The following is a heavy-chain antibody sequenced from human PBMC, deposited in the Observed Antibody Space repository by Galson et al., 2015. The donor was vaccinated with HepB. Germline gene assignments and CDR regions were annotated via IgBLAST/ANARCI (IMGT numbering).Heavy chain of an antibody. CDR1: GFTFSSYG. V-gene: IGHV3-30*18. D-gene: IGHD1-26*01. J-gene: IGHJ4*02. CDR2: ISYDGSNK. Sequence: SLRLSCAASGFTFSSYGMHWVRQAPGKGLEWVAVISYDGSNKYYADSVKGRFTISRDNSKNTLYLQMNSLRAEDTAVYYCAKVKGPIVGAIDYWGQGTLVTVSS. CDR3: AKVKGPIVGAIDY.